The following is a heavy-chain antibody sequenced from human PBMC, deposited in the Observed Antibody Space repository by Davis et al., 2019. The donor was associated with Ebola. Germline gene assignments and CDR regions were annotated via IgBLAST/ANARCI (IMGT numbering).Heavy chain of an antibody. CDR1: GFTFSSYA. D-gene: IGHD2-2*01. Sequence: PGGSLRLSCAASGFTFSSYAMHWVRQAPGKGLEWVAVISYDGSNKYYADSVKGRFTISRDNSKNTLYLQMNSLRAEDTAVYYCARDLSQLLITYYFDYWGQGTLVTVSS. CDR2: ISYDGSNK. V-gene: IGHV3-30-3*01. CDR3: ARDLSQLLITYYFDY. J-gene: IGHJ4*02.